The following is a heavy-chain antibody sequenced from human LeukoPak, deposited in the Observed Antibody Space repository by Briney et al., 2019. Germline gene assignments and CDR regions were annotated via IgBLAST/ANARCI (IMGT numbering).Heavy chain of an antibody. CDR2: ISYDGSNK. D-gene: IGHD3-22*01. J-gene: IGHJ4*02. Sequence: GGSLRLSCAASGFTFSSYGMHWVRQAPGKGLEWVAVISYDGSNKYYADSVKGRFTISRDNSMNTLYLQMNSLRAEDTAVYYCGKDPYDVSVYYPYYFDYWAREPWSPSPQ. CDR3: GKDPYDVSVYYPYYFDY. CDR1: GFTFSSYG. V-gene: IGHV3-30*18.